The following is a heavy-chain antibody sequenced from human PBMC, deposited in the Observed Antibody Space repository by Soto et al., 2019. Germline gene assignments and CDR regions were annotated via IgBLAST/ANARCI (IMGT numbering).Heavy chain of an antibody. D-gene: IGHD2-15*01. V-gene: IGHV3-21*01. CDR2: ISSSSSYI. CDR3: ARDPPGYCSGGSCYLDY. Sequence: GGSLRLSCAASGFTFSSYSMNWVRQAPGKGLEWVSSISSSSSYIYYADSVKGRFTISRDNAKNSLYLQMNSLRAEDTAVYYCARDPPGYCSGGSCYLDYWGQGTLVTVSS. J-gene: IGHJ4*02. CDR1: GFTFSSYS.